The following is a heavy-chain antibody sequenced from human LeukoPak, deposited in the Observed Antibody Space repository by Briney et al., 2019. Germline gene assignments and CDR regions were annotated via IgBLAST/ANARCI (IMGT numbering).Heavy chain of an antibody. CDR2: INPNSGGT. J-gene: IGHJ4*02. CDR3: ARAEDYCGGDCYYFDY. Sequence: ASVKVSCKASGYTFTVYYMHWVRQAPGQGLEWMGWINPNSGGTNYAQKFQGRVTMTRDTSISTAYMELSRLRSDDTAVYYCARAEDYCGGDCYYFDYWGQGTLVTVSS. CDR1: GYTFTVYY. V-gene: IGHV1-2*02. D-gene: IGHD2-21*02.